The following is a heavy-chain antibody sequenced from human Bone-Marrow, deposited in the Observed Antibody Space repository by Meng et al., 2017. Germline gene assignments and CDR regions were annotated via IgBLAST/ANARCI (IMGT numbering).Heavy chain of an antibody. CDR2: IKKDGSEK. J-gene: IGHJ4*02. V-gene: IGHV3-7*01. CDR3: ASSAYYYVSGS. Sequence: GESLKISCAASGFTFNNYWMTWVRQAPGKGLEWVANIKKDGSEKYYVDSVKGRFTISRDNAKKSLYLEMNSLRAEDTAVYYCASSAYYYVSGSWGQGTLVTVSS. CDR1: GFTFNNYW. D-gene: IGHD4/OR15-4a*01.